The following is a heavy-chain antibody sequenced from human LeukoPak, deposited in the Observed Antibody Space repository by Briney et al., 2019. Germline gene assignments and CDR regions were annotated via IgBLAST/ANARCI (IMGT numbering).Heavy chain of an antibody. D-gene: IGHD6-19*01. CDR3: AKDPGYSSGWYFDY. CDR2: ISGSAGST. J-gene: IGHJ4*02. V-gene: IGHV3-23*01. Sequence: GGSLRLSCAASGFTFSSYAMSWVRQAPGKGLEWVSGISGSAGSTYYADSVKGRFTISRDSSKNTLYLQMNSLRADDTAVYYCAKDPGYSSGWYFDYWGPGTLVTVSS. CDR1: GFTFSSYA.